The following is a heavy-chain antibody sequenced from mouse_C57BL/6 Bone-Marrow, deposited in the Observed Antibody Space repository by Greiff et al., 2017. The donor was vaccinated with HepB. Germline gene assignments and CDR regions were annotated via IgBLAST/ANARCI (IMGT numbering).Heavy chain of an antibody. Sequence: QVHVKQPGAELVKPGASVKLSCKASGYTFTSYWMHWVKQRPGQGLEWIGMIHPNSGSTNYNEKFKSKATLTVDKYSSTAYMQLSSLTSEDSAVYYCAREDYGSSYYFDYWGQGTTLTVSS. CDR3: AREDYGSSYYFDY. V-gene: IGHV1-64*01. D-gene: IGHD1-1*01. CDR1: GYTFTSYW. J-gene: IGHJ2*01. CDR2: IHPNSGST.